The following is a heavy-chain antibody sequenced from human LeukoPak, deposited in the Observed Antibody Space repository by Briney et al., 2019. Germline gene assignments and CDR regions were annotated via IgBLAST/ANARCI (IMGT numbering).Heavy chain of an antibody. D-gene: IGHD6-19*01. V-gene: IGHV1-18*01. CDR2: INSYNGNT. CDR1: GYTFTSYG. Sequence: ASVKVSCKTSGYTFTSYGISWVRQAPGQGLEWMGWINSYNGNTNYAQKFQGRVTMTTDTSTSTAYMELRSLRSDDTAVYYCAQGIDSSGWYYYFDYWGQGTLVTVSS. CDR3: AQGIDSSGWYYYFDY. J-gene: IGHJ4*02.